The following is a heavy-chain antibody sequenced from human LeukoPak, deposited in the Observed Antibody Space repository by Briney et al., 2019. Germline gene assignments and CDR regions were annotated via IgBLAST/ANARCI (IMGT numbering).Heavy chain of an antibody. J-gene: IGHJ3*02. CDR3: ASRRNSDAFDI. Sequence: ASVRVSCTASGYTFTSYDINWGRQATGQGLEWMGWMNPNSGITGYTQKFQGRVTMTRNTSISTAYMELSSLRSEDTAVYYCASRRNSDAFDIWGQGTMVTVSS. D-gene: IGHD2/OR15-2a*01. CDR2: MNPNSGIT. CDR1: GYTFTSYD. V-gene: IGHV1-8*01.